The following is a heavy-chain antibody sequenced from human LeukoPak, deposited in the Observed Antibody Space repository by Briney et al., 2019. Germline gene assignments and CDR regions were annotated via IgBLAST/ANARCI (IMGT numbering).Heavy chain of an antibody. V-gene: IGHV3-30*04. D-gene: IGHD3-16*01. J-gene: IGHJ4*02. CDR2: ISNDGSNE. Sequence: GGSLRLSCAASGFTFSSYAMHWVRQAPGKGLGWVAVISNDGSNEYYADSVKGRFTISRDNSKNTLYLQMNSLRAEDTAVYYCARGGTYTDYWGQGTLVTVSS. CDR3: ARGGTYTDY. CDR1: GFTFSSYA.